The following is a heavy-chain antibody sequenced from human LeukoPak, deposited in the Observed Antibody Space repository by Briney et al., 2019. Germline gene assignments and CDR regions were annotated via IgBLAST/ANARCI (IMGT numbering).Heavy chain of an antibody. CDR1: GDSVSSNSAA. CDR3: ARRLSSSWSNWFDP. CDR2: TYYRSKWYY. V-gene: IGHV6-1*01. D-gene: IGHD6-13*01. J-gene: IGHJ5*02. Sequence: SQTLSLTCAIPGDSVSSNSAAWNWIRQSPSRGLEWLGRTYYRSKWYYDYAVSVKSRITINPDTSKNQFSLQLNSVTPDDTAVYYCARRLSSSWSNWFDPWAREPWSPSPQ.